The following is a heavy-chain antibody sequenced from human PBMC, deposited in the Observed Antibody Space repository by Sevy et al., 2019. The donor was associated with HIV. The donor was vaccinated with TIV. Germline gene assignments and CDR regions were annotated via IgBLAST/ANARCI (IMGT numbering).Heavy chain of an antibody. CDR3: ASDTHDSSGWHDY. V-gene: IGHV3-30-3*01. J-gene: IGHJ4*02. CDR1: GFTFSSYA. CDR2: ISYDGSNK. Sequence: GGSLRLSCAASGFTFSSYAMHWVRQAPGKGLEWVAVISYDGSNKYYAGSVKGRFTISRDNSKNTLYLQMNSLRAEDTAVYYCASDTHDSSGWHDYWGQGTLVTVSS. D-gene: IGHD3-22*01.